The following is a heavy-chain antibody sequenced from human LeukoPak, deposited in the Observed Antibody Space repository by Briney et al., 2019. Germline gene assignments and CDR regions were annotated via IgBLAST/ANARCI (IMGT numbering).Heavy chain of an antibody. CDR2: ISSSSSTI. CDR1: GFTFSSYS. CDR3: ARSEGSGWGLLAYYYYYMDV. J-gene: IGHJ6*03. Sequence: GGSLRLSCAASGFTFSSYSMNWVRQAPGKGLEWVSYISSSSSTIYYADSVKGRFTISRDNDKNSLYLQMNSLRDEDTAVYYCARSEGSGWGLLAYYYYYMDVWGKATTVTVSS. V-gene: IGHV3-48*02. D-gene: IGHD6-19*01.